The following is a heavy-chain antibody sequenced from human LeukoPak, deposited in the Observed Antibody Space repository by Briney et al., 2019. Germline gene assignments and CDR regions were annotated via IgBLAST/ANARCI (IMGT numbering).Heavy chain of an antibody. J-gene: IGHJ3*02. CDR3: AKDGATVVRSRFDK. V-gene: IGHV3-23*01. D-gene: IGHD4-23*01. CDR2: ISGSGGST. Sequence: GGSLRLSCAVSGFSFSSYVMIGGRQAPGKGLEWVSGISGSGGSTFYADSVKGRFTISRDNSKNRLYLLINSLRAEDTAVYYCAKDGATVVRSRFDKWGPGTMVTVSS. CDR1: GFSFSSYV.